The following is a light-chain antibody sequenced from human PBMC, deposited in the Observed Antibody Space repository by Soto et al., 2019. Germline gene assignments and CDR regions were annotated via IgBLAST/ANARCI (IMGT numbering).Light chain of an antibody. J-gene: IGLJ1*01. CDR1: SSNIGAGYD. V-gene: IGLV1-40*01. CDR3: QSYDSRLSGYV. Sequence: QSVLTQPPSVSGAPGQRVTISCTGSSSNIGAGYDVNWYQQLPGAAPKFLIYGNSNRPSGVPDRFSGSKSGTLASLAITGLQAEDEADYYCQSYDSRLSGYVFGTGTKVTVL. CDR2: GNS.